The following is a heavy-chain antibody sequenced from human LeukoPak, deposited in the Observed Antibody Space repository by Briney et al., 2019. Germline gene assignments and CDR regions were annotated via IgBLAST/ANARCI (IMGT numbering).Heavy chain of an antibody. V-gene: IGHV3-9*01. CDR3: AKVGEGYNYAFDY. J-gene: IGHJ4*02. Sequence: GGSLRLSCAASGFTFDDYAMHWVRHAPGKGLEWVSGISWNSGSIGYADSVKGRFTISRDNAKNSLYLQMNSLRAEDTALYYCAKVGEGYNYAFDYWGQGTLVTVSS. CDR2: ISWNSGSI. CDR1: GFTFDDYA. D-gene: IGHD5-24*01.